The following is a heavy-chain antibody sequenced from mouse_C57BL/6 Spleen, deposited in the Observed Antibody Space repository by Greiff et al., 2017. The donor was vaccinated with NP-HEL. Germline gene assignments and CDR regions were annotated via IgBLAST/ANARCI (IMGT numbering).Heavy chain of an antibody. CDR1: GYAFSSSW. Sequence: VQVVESGPELVKPGASVKISCKASGYAFSSSWMNWVKQRPGKGLEWIGRIYPGDGDTNYNGKFKGKATLTADQSSSTAYMQLSSLTSEDSAVYFCARIYYYGSSYGGYFDVWGTGTTVTVSS. J-gene: IGHJ1*03. CDR3: ARIYYYGSSYGGYFDV. CDR2: IYPGDGDT. V-gene: IGHV1-82*01. D-gene: IGHD1-1*01.